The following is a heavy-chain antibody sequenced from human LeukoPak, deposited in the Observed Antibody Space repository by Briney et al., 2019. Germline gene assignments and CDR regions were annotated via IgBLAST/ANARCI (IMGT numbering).Heavy chain of an antibody. CDR2: VYYSGSS. V-gene: IGHV4-59*12. Sequence: SETLSLTCTVSGGSISSYYWSWIRQPPGKGLDWIGYVYYSGSSNYNPSLKSRVTISVDTSKNQFSLKLSSVTAADTAVYYCAVDTAMANGYWGQGTLVTVSS. CDR3: AVDTAMANGY. J-gene: IGHJ4*02. CDR1: GGSISSYY. D-gene: IGHD5-18*01.